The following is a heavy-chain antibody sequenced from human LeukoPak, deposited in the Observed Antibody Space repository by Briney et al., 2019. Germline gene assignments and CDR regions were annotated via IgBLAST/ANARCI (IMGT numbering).Heavy chain of an antibody. Sequence: GGALRLSCEDSGFTFSDYNMRWIRQAPGKGLEWVSSISRGGSTKYYADSVKGRFTISRDNAKNSLFLQMNSLRAEDTAVYYCARVLRYCSGGNCYSGGLGYMDVWGKGTTVTISS. J-gene: IGHJ6*03. V-gene: IGHV3-11*01. CDR2: ISRGGSTK. CDR3: ARVLRYCSGGNCYSGGLGYMDV. CDR1: GFTFSDYN. D-gene: IGHD2-15*01.